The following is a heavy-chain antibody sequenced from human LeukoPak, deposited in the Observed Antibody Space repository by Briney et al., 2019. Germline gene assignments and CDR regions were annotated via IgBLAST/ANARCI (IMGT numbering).Heavy chain of an antibody. Sequence: PGGSLRLSCAASGFTVSSNYMSWVRQAPGKGLEWVSVIYSGGNTYYADSVKGRFTISRDNSKNTLYLQMNSLRAEDTAVYYCARDGAYDCSGQSWPDYWGQGTLVTVSS. CDR1: GFTVSSNY. J-gene: IGHJ4*02. CDR2: IYSGGNT. D-gene: IGHD3-22*01. CDR3: ARDGAYDCSGQSWPDY. V-gene: IGHV3-66*01.